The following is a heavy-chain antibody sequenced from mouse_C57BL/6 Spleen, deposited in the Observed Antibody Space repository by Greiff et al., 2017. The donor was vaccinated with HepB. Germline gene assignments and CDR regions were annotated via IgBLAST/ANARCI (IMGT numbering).Heavy chain of an antibody. CDR1: GFTFSDYG. V-gene: IGHV5-17*01. J-gene: IGHJ2*01. CDR2: ISSGSSTI. CDR3: ARRDWGD. D-gene: IGHD2-4*01. Sequence: EVKLVESGGGLVKPGGSLKLSCAASGFTFSDYGMHWVRQAPEKGLEWVAYISSGSSTIYYADTVKGRFTISRDNAKNTLFLQMTSLRSEDTAMYYCARRDWGDWGQGTTLTVSS.